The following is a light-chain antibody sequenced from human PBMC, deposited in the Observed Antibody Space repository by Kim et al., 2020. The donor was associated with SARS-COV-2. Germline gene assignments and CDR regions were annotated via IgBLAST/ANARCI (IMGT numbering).Light chain of an antibody. CDR3: CSYSASGTWV. J-gene: IGLJ3*02. Sequence: GQSITIPCTGTSSDVGGYNYVSWFQHHPGKAPKLIIFDVYKRPSGVSNRFSGSKSGSTASLTISGLQAEDEADYCCCSYSASGTWVFAGGTKLTVL. CDR1: SSDVGGYNY. V-gene: IGLV2-14*03. CDR2: DVY.